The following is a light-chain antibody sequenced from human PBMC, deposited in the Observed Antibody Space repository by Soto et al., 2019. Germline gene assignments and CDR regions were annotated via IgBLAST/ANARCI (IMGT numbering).Light chain of an antibody. Sequence: QSALTQPASVSGSPGQSITISCTGTSSDVGGYNYVSWYQRHPGKAPKPMIYDVSNRPSGVSNRFSGSKSGNTASLTISGLQAEDEADYYCGSYTSSSTLVVFGGGTKLTVL. CDR1: SSDVGGYNY. CDR2: DVS. J-gene: IGLJ2*01. CDR3: GSYTSSSTLVV. V-gene: IGLV2-14*01.